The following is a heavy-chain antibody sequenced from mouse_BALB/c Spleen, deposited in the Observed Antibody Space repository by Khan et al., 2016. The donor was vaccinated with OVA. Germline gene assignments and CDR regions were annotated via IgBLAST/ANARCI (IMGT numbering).Heavy chain of an antibody. CDR2: INTHSGVP. CDR1: GYTFTTAG. Sequence: QIQLVQSGPELKKPGETVRISCKASGYTFTTAGIQWVQKMPGKGLKWIGWINTHSGVPKYAEDFKGRFAFSLEISVNTAYLQITNLKNEDTTTYCCARGGAAYDRNDGDSMEYWGQGTSVTVSS. D-gene: IGHD2-14*01. J-gene: IGHJ4*01. CDR3: ARGGAAYDRNDGDSMEY. V-gene: IGHV9-4*02.